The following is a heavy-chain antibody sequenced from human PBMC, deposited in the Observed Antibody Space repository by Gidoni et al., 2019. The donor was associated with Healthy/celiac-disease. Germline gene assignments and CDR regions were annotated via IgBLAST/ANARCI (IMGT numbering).Heavy chain of an antibody. Sequence: QVQLVESGGGVVQPGRSLRLSCAASGFTFSSYGMHWVRQAPGKGLAWVAVISYDGSNKYYADSVKGRFTISRDNSKNTLYLQMNSLRAEDTAVYYCAKDSCAFGGVIALDYWGQGTLVTVSS. CDR3: AKDSCAFGGVIALDY. CDR1: GFTFSSYG. J-gene: IGHJ4*02. D-gene: IGHD3-16*02. CDR2: ISYDGSNK. V-gene: IGHV3-30*18.